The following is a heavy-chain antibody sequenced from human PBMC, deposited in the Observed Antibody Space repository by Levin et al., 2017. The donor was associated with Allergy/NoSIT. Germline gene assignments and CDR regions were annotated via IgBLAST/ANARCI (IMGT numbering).Heavy chain of an antibody. Sequence: SCTVSGGSISSSSYYWGWIRQPPGKGLEWIGSIYYSGSTYYNPSLKSRVTISVDTSKNQFSLKLSSVTAADTAVYYCASVVWFGELLSPPDYWGQGTLVTVSS. CDR3: ASVVWFGELLSPPDY. CDR1: GGSISSSSYY. CDR2: IYYSGST. D-gene: IGHD3-10*01. J-gene: IGHJ4*02. V-gene: IGHV4-39*01.